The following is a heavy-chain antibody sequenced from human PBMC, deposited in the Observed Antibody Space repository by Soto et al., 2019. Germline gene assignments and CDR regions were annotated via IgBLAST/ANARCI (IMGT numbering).Heavy chain of an antibody. D-gene: IGHD2-2*01. V-gene: IGHV1-18*01. CDR2: ISAYNGNT. Sequence: ASVKVSCKASGYTFTSYCISWVRQAPGQGLEWMGWISAYNGNTNYAQKLQGRVTMTTDTSTSTAYMELRSLRSDDTAVYYCARVWDCISTSCYGSYYFYYWGQGTLVTVS. CDR1: GYTFTSYC. J-gene: IGHJ4*02. CDR3: ARVWDCISTSCYGSYYFYY.